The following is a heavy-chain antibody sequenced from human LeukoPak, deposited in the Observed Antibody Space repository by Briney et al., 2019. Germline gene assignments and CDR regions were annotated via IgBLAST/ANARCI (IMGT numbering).Heavy chain of an antibody. Sequence: SETLSLTCTVSGGSISSGDYYWSWIRQPPGKGLEWVGYMYYSGSTYYNPSLKSRVTISVDTSKNQFSLKLSSVTAADTAVYYCARYAPWYYHGSGNYNSGFYFDYWGQGTLVTVSS. J-gene: IGHJ4*02. D-gene: IGHD3-10*01. CDR1: GGSISSGDYY. V-gene: IGHV4-30-4*01. CDR2: MYYSGST. CDR3: ARYAPWYYHGSGNYNSGFYFDY.